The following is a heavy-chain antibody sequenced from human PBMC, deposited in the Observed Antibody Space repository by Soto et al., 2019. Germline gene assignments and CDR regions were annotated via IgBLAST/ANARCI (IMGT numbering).Heavy chain of an antibody. CDR3: ARAARVAWAGTIGPTYDAFDI. J-gene: IGHJ3*02. V-gene: IGHV1-2*04. Sequence: APGKVSRKASGYTFTGYYMHWVRQAPGQGLEWMGWINPNSGGTNYAQKFQGWVTMTRDTSISTAYMELSRLRSDDTAVYYCARAARVAWAGTIGPTYDAFDIWGQGTMVTV. D-gene: IGHD6-19*01. CDR1: GYTFTGYY. CDR2: INPNSGGT.